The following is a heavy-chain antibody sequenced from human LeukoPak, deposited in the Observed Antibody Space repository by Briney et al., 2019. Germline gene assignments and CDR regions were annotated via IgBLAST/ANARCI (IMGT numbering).Heavy chain of an antibody. CDR3: ARDGYCSSTSCSGVPKI. J-gene: IGHJ4*02. CDR2: INPNSGGT. CDR1: GYTFTGYY. D-gene: IGHD2-2*03. Sequence: ASVKVSCKASGYTFTGYYMHWVRQAPRQGLEWMGWINPNSGGTNYAQKLQGRVTIIRDTSISTAYMELSRLRSDDTAVYYCARDGYCSSTSCSGVPKIWGQGTLVTVSS. V-gene: IGHV1-2*02.